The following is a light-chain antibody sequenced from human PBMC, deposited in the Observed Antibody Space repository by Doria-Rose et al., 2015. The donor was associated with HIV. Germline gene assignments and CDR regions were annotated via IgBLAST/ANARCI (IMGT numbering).Light chain of an antibody. J-gene: IGKJ1*01. Sequence: MTQSPSTLSASVGDRVTITCRASQSISNWLAWYQQKTGQAPKLLIYKASTLQSGVTSRFRGSGTGTEFTLTINSLQPDDFATYYCQHFDKYFSWTFGHGTKVDIK. CDR1: QSISNW. CDR2: KAS. CDR3: QHFDKYFSWT. V-gene: IGKV1-5*03.